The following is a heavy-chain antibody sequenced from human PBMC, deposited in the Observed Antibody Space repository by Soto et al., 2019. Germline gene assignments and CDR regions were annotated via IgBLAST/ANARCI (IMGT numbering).Heavy chain of an antibody. J-gene: IGHJ4*02. Sequence: QVQLQQWGAGLSKPSETLSLTCAVYGRSFSDYYWSWIRQPPGKGLEWIGEITHSGSSNYNPSLKSRVTISVDTSKNQFSLNLSSVTAADTAVYYCARGLGDSSGYFFAYWGQGTLVTVSS. CDR2: ITHSGSS. D-gene: IGHD3-22*01. CDR1: GRSFSDYY. V-gene: IGHV4-34*01. CDR3: ARGLGDSSGYFFAY.